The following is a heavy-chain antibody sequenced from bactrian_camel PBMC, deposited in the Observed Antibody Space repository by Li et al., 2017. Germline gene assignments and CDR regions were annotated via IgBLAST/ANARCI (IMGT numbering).Heavy chain of an antibody. J-gene: IGHJ4*01. D-gene: IGHD3*01. Sequence: HVQLVESGGGSVQAGGSLRLSCVASGYTSSSYCMGWFRQAPGKEREAVATIYIAFRPDDRITYYADSVKGRFTLSRDNAKNTVYLQMNSLKPEDTANYYCQIPPGLYCSLLLQFTTEGQGTQVTVS. V-gene: IGHV3S1*01. CDR1: GYTSSSYC. CDR2: IYIAFRPDDRIT.